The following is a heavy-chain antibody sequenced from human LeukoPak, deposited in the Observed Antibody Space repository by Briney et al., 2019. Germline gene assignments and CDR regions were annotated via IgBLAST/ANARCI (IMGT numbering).Heavy chain of an antibody. J-gene: IGHJ4*02. CDR1: GYTFTGYY. Sequence: GASVKVSCKASGYTFTGYYMHWVRQAPGQGLEWMGWINPNSGGTNYAQRFQGRVTMTRDTSISTAYMELSRLRSDDTAAYYCARVGRDGYNHLSLFDYWGQGTLVTVSS. CDR3: ARVGRDGYNHLSLFDY. V-gene: IGHV1-2*02. CDR2: INPNSGGT. D-gene: IGHD5-24*01.